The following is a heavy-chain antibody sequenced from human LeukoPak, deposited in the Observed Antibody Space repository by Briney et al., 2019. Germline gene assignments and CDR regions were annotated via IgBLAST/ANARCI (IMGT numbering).Heavy chain of an antibody. J-gene: IGHJ5*02. D-gene: IGHD6-13*01. CDR1: GGSLSNYS. CDR2: TYARGSS. V-gene: IGHV4-4*07. Sequence: SETLSLTCTVSGGSLSNYSWSWIRQPAGKGLEWIGRTYARGSSNYNPPVQSRVTMSVDTSKNQFSLKLRSVTAADTAVYYCARDDSSSWYWFDPWGQGTLVTVSS. CDR3: ARDDSSSWYWFDP.